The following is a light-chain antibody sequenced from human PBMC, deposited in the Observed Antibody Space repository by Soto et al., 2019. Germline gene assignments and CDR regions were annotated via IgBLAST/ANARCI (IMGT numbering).Light chain of an antibody. V-gene: IGKV3-11*01. CDR3: QQRSNWPLT. CDR2: DVS. J-gene: IGKJ4*01. CDR1: QPLNNN. Sequence: EIVMTQSPATLSVSPGDRATLSCRAGQPLNNNVAWYQHKPGQAPRLLIYDVSNRATGIPARFSGSGSGTDFTLTISSLEPEDFAVYYCQQRSNWPLTFGGGTKVDIK.